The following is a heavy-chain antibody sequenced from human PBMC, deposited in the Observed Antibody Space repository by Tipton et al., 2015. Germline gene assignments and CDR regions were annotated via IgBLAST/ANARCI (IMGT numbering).Heavy chain of an antibody. Sequence: TLSLTCTVSGGSVSSGSYYWSRIRQPPGKGLEWIGYISFSDTTHYNPSLKSRITISLNTSKNQFSLKMSSVTAADTAVYFCARDLEHGMDVWGQGTTVTVS. CDR1: GGSVSSGSYY. CDR2: ISFSDTT. J-gene: IGHJ6*02. V-gene: IGHV4-61*01. CDR3: ARDLEHGMDV.